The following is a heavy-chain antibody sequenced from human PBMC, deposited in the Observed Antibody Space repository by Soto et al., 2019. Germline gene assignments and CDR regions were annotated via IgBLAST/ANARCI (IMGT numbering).Heavy chain of an antibody. D-gene: IGHD3-3*01. CDR3: AKEWSYYYGMDV. Sequence: SVKVSCKASGYTFTGYYMHWVRQAPGQGLEWMGWINPNSGGTNYAQKFQGRVTMTRDTSISTAYMELSRLRSDDTAVYYCAKEWSYYYGMDVWGQGTTVTVSS. V-gene: IGHV1-2*02. CDR2: INPNSGGT. CDR1: GYTFTGYY. J-gene: IGHJ6*02.